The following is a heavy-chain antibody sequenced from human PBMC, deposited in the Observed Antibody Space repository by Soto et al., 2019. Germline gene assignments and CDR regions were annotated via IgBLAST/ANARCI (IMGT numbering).Heavy chain of an antibody. CDR3: ARGGDTTKVDY. V-gene: IGHV4-31*03. CDR1: GGSISSGGYC. CDR2: MYNSGST. J-gene: IGHJ4*02. D-gene: IGHD3-16*01. Sequence: QVQLQESGPGLVKPSQTLSLTCTVSGGSISSGGYCWSWIRQHPGEGLEWIGFMYNSGSTSYNPSLKSRATISVDTSTNQCSLNLRSVTAADTAVYYCARGGDTTKVDYWGQGTLVTVSS.